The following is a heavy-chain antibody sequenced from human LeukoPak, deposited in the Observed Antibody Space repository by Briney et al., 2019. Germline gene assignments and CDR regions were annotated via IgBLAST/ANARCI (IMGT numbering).Heavy chain of an antibody. J-gene: IGHJ6*02. CDR2: IYPGDSDT. V-gene: IGHV5-51*01. CDR1: GYSFTSYW. Sequence: GESLKISCKGSGYSFTSYWIGWVRQMPGKGLEWMGIIYPGDSDTRYSPSFQGQVTISADKSISTAYLQWSSLKASDTAMYYCARHGGYYDSSGYYPLYGMDVWGQGTTVTVSS. CDR3: ARHGGYYDSSGYYPLYGMDV. D-gene: IGHD3-22*01.